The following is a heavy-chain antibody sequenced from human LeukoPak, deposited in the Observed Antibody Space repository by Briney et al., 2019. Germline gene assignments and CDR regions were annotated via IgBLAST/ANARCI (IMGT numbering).Heavy chain of an antibody. J-gene: IGHJ4*02. CDR2: INPNSGYT. CDR3: ARDKGRSDILTGYPVVLDY. CDR1: GYTFTGYY. Sequence: ASVKVSCKASGYTFTGYYLHWVRQAPGQGLEWMGWINPNSGYTKYAQNFQGRGTMTRDTSISTAYMELSSLRSDDTAVYYCARDKGRSDILTGYPVVLDYWGQGTLVTVSS. D-gene: IGHD3-9*01. V-gene: IGHV1-2*02.